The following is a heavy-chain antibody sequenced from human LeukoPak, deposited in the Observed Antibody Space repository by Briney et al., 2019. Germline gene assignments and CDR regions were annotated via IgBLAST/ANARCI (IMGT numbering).Heavy chain of an antibody. V-gene: IGHV4-59*12. D-gene: IGHD6-19*01. J-gene: IGHJ4*02. CDR3: ASSSGYSSGWYIY. Sequence: SEALSLTCTVSGGSISNYYWSWIRQPPGKGLEWIGYIYYSGTTNYNPSLKSRVTISVDTSKNQFSLKLSSVTAADTAVYYCASSSGYSSGWYIYWGQGTLVTVSS. CDR2: IYYSGTT. CDR1: GGSISNYY.